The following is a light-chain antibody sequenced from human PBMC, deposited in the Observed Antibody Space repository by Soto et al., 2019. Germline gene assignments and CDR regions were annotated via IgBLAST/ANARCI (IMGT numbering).Light chain of an antibody. V-gene: IGKV1-9*01. Sequence: DIQLTQSPSFLSASVGDRVTITCRASQGFSNSLAWYQQKPGKTPKLLIYAASTLQSGVPSRFSGSGSGTEFTLTISSLQPEDFATYYYQQPDSYPCTFGQGTKLEIK. CDR3: QQPDSYPCT. CDR1: QGFSNS. J-gene: IGKJ2*02. CDR2: AAS.